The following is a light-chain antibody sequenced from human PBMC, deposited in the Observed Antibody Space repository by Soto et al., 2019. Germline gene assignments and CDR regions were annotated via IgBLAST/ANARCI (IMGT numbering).Light chain of an antibody. V-gene: IGLV2-23*02. J-gene: IGLJ2*01. Sequence: QSALTQPASVSGSPGQSITISCTGTSSDVGNYNLVSWYQHHPGKVPKLMIYAVSKRPSVVSSRFSGSKSGNTASLSISGLQAEDVADYFCCSYAGSSTLMVFGGGTKFTVL. CDR1: SSDVGNYNL. CDR2: AVS. CDR3: CSYAGSSTLMV.